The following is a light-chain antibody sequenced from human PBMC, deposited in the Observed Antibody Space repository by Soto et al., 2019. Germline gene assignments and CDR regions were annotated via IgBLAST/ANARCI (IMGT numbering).Light chain of an antibody. Sequence: QSALTQPRSVSGSPGQSVTISCTGTSSDVGGRNCVSWYQQHPGKAPQLMIYDVTQRPSGVPDRFSGSKSGNTASLTISGLQAEDEADYYCCSHSAYYTLVFGTGTKLTVL. V-gene: IGLV2-11*01. CDR3: CSHSAYYTLV. CDR1: SSDVGGRNC. J-gene: IGLJ1*01. CDR2: DVT.